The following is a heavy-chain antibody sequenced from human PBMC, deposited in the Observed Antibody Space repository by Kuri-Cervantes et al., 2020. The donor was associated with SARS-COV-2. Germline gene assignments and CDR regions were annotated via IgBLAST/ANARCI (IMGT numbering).Heavy chain of an antibody. CDR3: ARGSPSGWYRVYDH. J-gene: IGHJ4*02. CDR1: GGSFSGYY. V-gene: IGHV4-34*01. CDR2: INHSGST. D-gene: IGHD6-19*01. Sequence: GSLRLSCAVYGGSFSGYYWSWIRQPPGKGLEWIGEINHSGSTNYNPSLKSRVTISVDTSKNQFSLKLSSVTAADTAVYYCARGSPSGWYRVYDHWGQGTLVTVSS.